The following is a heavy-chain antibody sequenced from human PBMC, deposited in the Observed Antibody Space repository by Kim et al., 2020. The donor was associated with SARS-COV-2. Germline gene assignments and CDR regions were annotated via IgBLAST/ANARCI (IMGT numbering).Heavy chain of an antibody. CDR3: ARGSTIFFYSG. D-gene: IGHD3-10*02. J-gene: IGHJ4*02. CDR2: IYYNGTS. CDR1: GGSISDYF. Sequence: SETLSLTCSVSGGSISDYFWTWIRQPPGKALEWIAYIYYNGTSKYNPSLKGRITTSIDMPKNQVSLKLSSVTAADTAVYFCARGSTIFFYSGWGPGTLVTVSS. V-gene: IGHV4-59*01.